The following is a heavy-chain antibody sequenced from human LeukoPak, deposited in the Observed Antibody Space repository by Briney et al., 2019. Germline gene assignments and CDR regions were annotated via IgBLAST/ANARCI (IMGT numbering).Heavy chain of an antibody. CDR1: GFTFSSYS. Sequence: GGSLRLSCAASGFTFSSYSMNWVRQAPGKGLEWVSSISSSSNYIYYADSVKGRFTISRDNAKNSLNLQMNSLRTEDTAVYYCAKDGRSTERGGGAFDIWGQGTMVTVSS. CDR2: ISSSSNYI. J-gene: IGHJ3*02. CDR3: AKDGRSTERGGGAFDI. D-gene: IGHD2-2*01. V-gene: IGHV3-21*01.